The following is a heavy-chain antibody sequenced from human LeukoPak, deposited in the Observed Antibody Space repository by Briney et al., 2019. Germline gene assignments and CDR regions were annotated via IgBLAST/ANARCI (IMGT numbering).Heavy chain of an antibody. Sequence: SETLSLTCTVSGGSISSSSYYWGWIRQPPGKGLEWIGSIYYSGSTYYNPSLKSRVTISVDTSKNQFSLKLSSVTAADTAVYYCARDQVAPYDFWSGYDIRLNWFDPWGQGTLVTVSS. J-gene: IGHJ5*02. V-gene: IGHV4-39*07. CDR2: IYYSGST. D-gene: IGHD3-3*01. CDR1: GGSISSSSYY. CDR3: ARDQVAPYDFWSGYDIRLNWFDP.